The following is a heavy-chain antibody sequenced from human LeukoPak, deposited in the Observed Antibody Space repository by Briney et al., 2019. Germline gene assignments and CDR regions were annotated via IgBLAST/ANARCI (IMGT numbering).Heavy chain of an antibody. Sequence: SETLSLTCTVSGASISTDTNYWAWIRQPPGKGLEWIGSIFYSGITYYNRSLKSPVTISVDTSQNQFSLKLSSVTAADTAVYYCARQGPAPFFDYWGQGSLLTVSS. CDR1: GASISTDTNY. V-gene: IGHV4-39*01. CDR2: IFYSGIT. J-gene: IGHJ4*02. CDR3: ARQGPAPFFDY.